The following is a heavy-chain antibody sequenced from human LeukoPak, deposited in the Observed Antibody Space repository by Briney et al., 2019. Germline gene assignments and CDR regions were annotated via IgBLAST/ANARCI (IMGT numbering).Heavy chain of an antibody. D-gene: IGHD2/OR15-2a*01. V-gene: IGHV4-39*07. Sequence: SETLSLTCTVSGGSISSSSYYWGWIRQPPGKGLEWIGSIYYSGNTYYNPSLKSRVTVSVDTSKNQFSLKLSSVTAADTAVYYCARGVSMPYDYWGQGTLVTVSS. J-gene: IGHJ4*02. CDR2: IYYSGNT. CDR3: ARGVSMPYDY. CDR1: GGSISSSSYY.